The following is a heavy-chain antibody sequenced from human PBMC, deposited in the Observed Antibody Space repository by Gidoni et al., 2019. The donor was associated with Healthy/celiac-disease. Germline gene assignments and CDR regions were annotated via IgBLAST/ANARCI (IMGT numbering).Heavy chain of an antibody. CDR1: GFPFSNAW. CDR2: IKSKTDGGTT. D-gene: IGHD3-10*01. Sequence: EVQLVESGGGLVKPGGSLRLSCAASGFPFSNAWMSWVRQAPGKGLEWVGRIKSKTDGGTTDYAAPVKGRFTISRDDSKNTLYLQMNSLKTEDTAVYYCTTAIEWVVRGVKSYYYYGMDVWGQGTTVTVSS. V-gene: IGHV3-15*01. J-gene: IGHJ6*02. CDR3: TTAIEWVVRGVKSYYYYGMDV.